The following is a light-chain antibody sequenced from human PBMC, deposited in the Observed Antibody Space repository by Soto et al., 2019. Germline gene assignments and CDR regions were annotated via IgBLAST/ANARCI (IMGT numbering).Light chain of an antibody. Sequence: EIVLTQSPATLSLSPGERATLSCRASQSVSSYLAWYQQKPGQAPRLLIYDASNRATGIPARFSGSGSGTDFTLTISSLEPEDFAAYYCQQRSTSFGPGTKVDIK. CDR2: DAS. J-gene: IGKJ3*01. V-gene: IGKV3-11*01. CDR1: QSVSSY. CDR3: QQRSTS.